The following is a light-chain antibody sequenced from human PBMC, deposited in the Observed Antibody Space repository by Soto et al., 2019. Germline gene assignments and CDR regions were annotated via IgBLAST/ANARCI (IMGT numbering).Light chain of an antibody. J-gene: IGLJ2*01. CDR2: DDS. CDR1: NIGSKS. CDR3: QVWDSSSDHVV. V-gene: IGLV3-21*02. Sequence: SYELTQPPSVSVAPGQTARITCGGNNIGSKSVHWYQQKPGQAPVLVVYDDSDRPSGIPERFSGSNSGNTATLTISWVEAGDEADYYCQVWDSSSDHVVFGGGTKLTV.